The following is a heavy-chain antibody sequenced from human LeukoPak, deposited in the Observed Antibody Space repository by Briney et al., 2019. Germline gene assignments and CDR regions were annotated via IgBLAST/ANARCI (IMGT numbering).Heavy chain of an antibody. CDR2: INPSGGST. CDR1: GYTFTSYY. D-gene: IGHD3-10*01. V-gene: IGHV1-46*01. CDR3: ATPKGGSGSHRAPLEY. Sequence: ASVKVSCKASGYTFTSYYMHWVRQAPGQGLEWMGIINPSGGSTSYAQKFQGRVTMTRDTSTSTVYMELSSLRSEDTAVYYCATPKGGSGSHRAPLEYWGQGTLVTVST. J-gene: IGHJ4*02.